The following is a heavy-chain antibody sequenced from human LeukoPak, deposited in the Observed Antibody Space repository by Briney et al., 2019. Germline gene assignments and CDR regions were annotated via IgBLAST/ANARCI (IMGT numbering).Heavy chain of an antibody. CDR3: AKYAAAEAYDRHSEIDS. V-gene: IGHV3-30*18. Sequence: PGGSLRLSCTASGFTFGRYAMHWLRQAPGKGLEWVAVIAYDGSNKYSADSLKGQGRFTISRDNSKNTLFLEMNSLRPEDTAVYYCAKYAAAEAYDRHSEIDSWGQGALVTVSS. J-gene: IGHJ4*02. CDR1: GFTFGRYA. CDR2: IAYDGSNK. D-gene: IGHD3-22*01.